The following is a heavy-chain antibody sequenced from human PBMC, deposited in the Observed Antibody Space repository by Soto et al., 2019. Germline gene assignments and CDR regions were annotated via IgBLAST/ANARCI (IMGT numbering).Heavy chain of an antibody. V-gene: IGHV5-10-1*01. D-gene: IGHD3-3*01. J-gene: IGHJ5*02. CDR1: GYSFTSYW. CDR2: IDPSDSYT. CDR3: ARPRSTIFNWFDP. Sequence: PGESLKISCKGSGYSFTSYWISWVRQMPGKGLEWMGRIDPSDSYTNYSPSFQGHVTISADKSISTAYLQWSSLKASDTAMHYCARPRSTIFNWFDPWGQGTLVTVSS.